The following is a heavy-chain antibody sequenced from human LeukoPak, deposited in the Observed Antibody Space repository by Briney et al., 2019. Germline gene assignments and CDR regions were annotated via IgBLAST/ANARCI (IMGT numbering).Heavy chain of an antibody. V-gene: IGHV3-66*04. J-gene: IGHJ4*02. D-gene: IGHD6-13*01. CDR2: IYSDETT. CDR1: GFTFSSYA. CDR3: ARRITTSGLYYFDL. Sequence: PGGSLRLSCAASGFTFSSYAMSWVRQAPGKGLEWVSIIYSDETTAYPDSVKGRFTISRDNSKNMLYLQMNSLRAEDTAVYYCARRITTSGLYYFDLWGQGTLVTVSS.